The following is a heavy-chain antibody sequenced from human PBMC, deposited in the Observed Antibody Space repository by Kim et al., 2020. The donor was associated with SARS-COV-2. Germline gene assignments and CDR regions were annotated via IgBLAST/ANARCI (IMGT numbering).Heavy chain of an antibody. V-gene: IGHV4-59*13. CDR2: IYYSGST. Sequence: SETLSLTCTVSGGSISSYYWSWIRQPPGKGLEWIGYIYYSGSTNYNPSLKSRVTISVDTSKNQFSLKLSSVTAADTAVYYCARVLLGEVDAFDIWGQGTMVTVSS. CDR1: GGSISSYY. D-gene: IGHD1-26*01. CDR3: ARVLLGEVDAFDI. J-gene: IGHJ3*02.